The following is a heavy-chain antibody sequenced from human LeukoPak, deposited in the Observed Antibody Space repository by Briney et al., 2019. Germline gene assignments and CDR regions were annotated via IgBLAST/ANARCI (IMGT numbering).Heavy chain of an antibody. V-gene: IGHV4-39*01. CDR2: IYYSGST. D-gene: IGHD5-18*01. CDR1: GGPISSSSYY. J-gene: IGHJ5*02. CDR3: ARYGVDTAMVAADNWFDP. Sequence: PSETLSLTCTVSGGPISSSSYYWGWIRQPPGKGLEWIGSIYYSGSTYYNPSLKSRVTISVDTSKNQFSLKLSSVTAADTAVYYCARYGVDTAMVAADNWFDPWGQGTLVTVSS.